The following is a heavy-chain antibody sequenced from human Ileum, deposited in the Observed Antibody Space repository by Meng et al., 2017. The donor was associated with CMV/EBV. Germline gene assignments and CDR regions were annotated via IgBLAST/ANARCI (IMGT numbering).Heavy chain of an antibody. CDR3: AREIPSSSWYYLDY. Sequence: HLQGSGPGLGKPSQTLSLTCTVSGGSISSGDYYWSWIRQPPGKGLEWIGYIYYSGSTYYNPSLKSRVTISVDTSKNQFSLKLSSVTAADTAVYYCAREIPSSSWYYLDYWGQGTLVTVSS. CDR2: IYYSGST. V-gene: IGHV4-30-4*08. J-gene: IGHJ4*02. CDR1: GGSISSGDYY. D-gene: IGHD6-13*01.